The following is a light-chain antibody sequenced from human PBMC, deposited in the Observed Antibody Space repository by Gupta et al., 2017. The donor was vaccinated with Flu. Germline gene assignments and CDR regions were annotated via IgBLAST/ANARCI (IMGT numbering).Light chain of an antibody. CDR2: KTS. CDR1: QDISNW. V-gene: IGKV1-5*03. J-gene: IGKJ3*01. Sequence: DIQMTQSPSFLSASVGDRVTITCRASQDISNWLAWYQQKPGKAPKFLINKTSSLQSGVPSRFSGSGSGTEFTLTISNLQPDDFATYYCQQYHYYPFTFGRGTKVEIK. CDR3: QQYHYYPFT.